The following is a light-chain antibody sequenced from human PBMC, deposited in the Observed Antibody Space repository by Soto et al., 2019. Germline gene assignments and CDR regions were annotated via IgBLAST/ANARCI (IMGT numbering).Light chain of an antibody. CDR1: TSEVGNYNL. CDR2: EGS. V-gene: IGLV2-23*01. CDR3: CSYASDSTYV. J-gene: IGLJ1*01. Sequence: QAVLTQPASVSGSPGQSITISCTVTTSEVGNYNLVSWYQQHPGKAPKLVVDEGSSRPSGVCNRFSGSKSGNAASLTISGLQAEDEADYYCCSYASDSTYVFGSGTKVTVL.